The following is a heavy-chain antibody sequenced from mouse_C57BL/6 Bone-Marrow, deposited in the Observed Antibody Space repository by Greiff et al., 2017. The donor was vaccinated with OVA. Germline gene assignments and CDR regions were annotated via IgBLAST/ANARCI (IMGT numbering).Heavy chain of an antibody. CDR2: IYPGDGDT. V-gene: IGHV1-82*01. D-gene: IGHD2-5*01. J-gene: IGHJ1*03. CDR1: GYAFSSSW. CDR3: ARSGSNYGYFDV. Sequence: QVQLQQSGPELVKPGASVKISCKASGYAFSSSWMNWVKQRPGKGLEWIGRIYPGDGDTNYNGKFKGKATLTADKSSSTAYMQLSSLTSEDSAVYFCARSGSNYGYFDVWGTGTTVTVSS.